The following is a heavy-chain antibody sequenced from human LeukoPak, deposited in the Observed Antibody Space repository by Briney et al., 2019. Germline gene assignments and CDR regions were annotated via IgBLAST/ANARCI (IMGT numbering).Heavy chain of an antibody. CDR3: ARGGLGGAFDI. J-gene: IGHJ3*02. CDR2: ISSSSSYI. Sequence: GSLRLSCAASGFTFSSYSMNWVRQAPGKGLEWVSSISSSSSYIYYADSVKGRFTISRDNAKNSLYLQMNSLRAEDTAVYYCARGGLGGAFDIWGQGTMVTVSS. D-gene: IGHD2-15*01. V-gene: IGHV3-21*01. CDR1: GFTFSSYS.